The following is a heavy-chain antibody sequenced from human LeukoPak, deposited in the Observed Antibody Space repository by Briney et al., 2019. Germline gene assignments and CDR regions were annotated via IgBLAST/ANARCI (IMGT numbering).Heavy chain of an antibody. D-gene: IGHD2-2*01. CDR3: ARTECSSTSCSTRAYHYYGMDV. Sequence: ASVKVSCKASGYTFTSYAMHWVRQAPGQRLEWMGWINAGNGNTKYSQKFQGRVTITRDTSASTAYMELSSLRSEDTAVYYCARTECSSTSCSTRAYHYYGMDVWGQGTTVTVSS. J-gene: IGHJ6*02. CDR1: GYTFTSYA. V-gene: IGHV1-3*01. CDR2: INAGNGNT.